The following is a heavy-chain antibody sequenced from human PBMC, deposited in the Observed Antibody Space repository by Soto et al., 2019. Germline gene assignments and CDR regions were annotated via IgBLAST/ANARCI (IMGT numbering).Heavy chain of an antibody. J-gene: IGHJ3*02. V-gene: IGHV1-58*02. Sequence: SVKVSCKASGFTFTSSAMQWVRQARGQRLEWIGWIVVGSGNTNYAQKFQERVTITRDMSTSTAYMELSSLRSEDTAVYYCAADCSSSFDAFDIWGQGTMVTVSS. D-gene: IGHD2-21*01. CDR1: GFTFTSSA. CDR2: IVVGSGNT. CDR3: AADCSSSFDAFDI.